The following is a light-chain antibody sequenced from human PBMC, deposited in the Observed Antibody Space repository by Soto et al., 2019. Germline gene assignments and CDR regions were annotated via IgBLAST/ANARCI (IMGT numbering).Light chain of an antibody. V-gene: IGLV1-44*01. Sequence: QSVLTQPPSASGTPGQRVTISCSGSSSNIGSSSVNWYQQLPGTAPKLLIYTNNQRPSGVPDRFPGSKSGTSASLAISGLQSEDEADYYCAAWDDSLNGDLLGTGTNLTVL. CDR1: SSNIGSSS. CDR2: TNN. J-gene: IGLJ1*01. CDR3: AAWDDSLNGDL.